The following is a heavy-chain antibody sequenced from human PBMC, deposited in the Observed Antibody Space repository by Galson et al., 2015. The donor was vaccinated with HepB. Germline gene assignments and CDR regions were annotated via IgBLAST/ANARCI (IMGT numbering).Heavy chain of an antibody. CDR1: GFTFSSYG. CDR2: IWYDGSNK. J-gene: IGHJ4*02. CDR3: AKANRRYNWNYASLDY. V-gene: IGHV3-33*06. Sequence: SLRLSCAASGFTFSSYGMHWVRQAPGKGLEWVAVIWYDGSNKYYADSVKGRFTISRDNSKNTLYLQMNSLRAEDTAVYYCAKANRRYNWNYASLDYWGQGTPVTVSS. D-gene: IGHD1-7*01.